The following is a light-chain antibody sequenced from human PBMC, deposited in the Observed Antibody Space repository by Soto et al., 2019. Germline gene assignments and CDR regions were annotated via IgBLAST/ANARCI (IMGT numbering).Light chain of an antibody. Sequence: QSVLTQPPSASGTPGQRVTISCSGSSSNIGSNYVYWYQQLPGTAPKLLIYRNNQRPSGVPDRFSGSKSGTSASLAISGLPSEDEADYYCAGWDDSLMGFYVFGTGTKVTVL. J-gene: IGLJ1*01. CDR1: SSNIGSNY. CDR2: RNN. V-gene: IGLV1-47*01. CDR3: AGWDDSLMGFYV.